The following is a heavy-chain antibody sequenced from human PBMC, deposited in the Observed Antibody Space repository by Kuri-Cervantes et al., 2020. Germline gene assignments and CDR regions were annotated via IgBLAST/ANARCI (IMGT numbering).Heavy chain of an antibody. Sequence: GESLKISCAASGFTFSSYGMHWVRQAPGKGLEWVAVISYDGSNKYYADSVKGRFTISRDNSKNTLYLQMNSLRAEDTAVYYCARSSLADSSGWLIDYWGQGTLVTVSS. CDR2: ISYDGSNK. D-gene: IGHD3-22*01. J-gene: IGHJ4*02. CDR3: ARSSLADSSGWLIDY. CDR1: GFTFSSYG. V-gene: IGHV3-30*03.